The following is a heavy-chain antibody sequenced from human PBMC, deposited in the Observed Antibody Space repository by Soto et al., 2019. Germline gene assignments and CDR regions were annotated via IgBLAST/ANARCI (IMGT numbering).Heavy chain of an antibody. CDR1: GFTFDDYA. J-gene: IGHJ3*02. CDR2: ISWNSGSI. V-gene: IGHV3-9*01. CDR3: AKATPPHIAVAPAFDI. Sequence: VQLVESGGGLVQPGRSLRLSCAASGFTFDDYAMHWVRQAPGKGLEWVSGISWNSGSIGYADSVKGRFTISRDNAKNSLYLQMNSLRAEDTALYYCAKATPPHIAVAPAFDIWGQGTMVTVSS. D-gene: IGHD6-19*01.